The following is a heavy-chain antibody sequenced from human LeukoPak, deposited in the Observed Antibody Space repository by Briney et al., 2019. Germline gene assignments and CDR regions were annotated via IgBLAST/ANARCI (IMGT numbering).Heavy chain of an antibody. D-gene: IGHD6-6*01. Sequence: GGSLRLSCAVPGFTVSGNYMSWVRQAPGKGLEWVSLIYSGDTTLYADSVKGRFTISRDISKNTVYLQMNSLRAEDTAVYYCARDLRGGGGSSSSPAWGQGTLVTVSS. CDR1: GFTVSGNY. CDR3: ARDLRGGGGSSSSPA. V-gene: IGHV3-53*01. CDR2: IYSGDTT. J-gene: IGHJ5*02.